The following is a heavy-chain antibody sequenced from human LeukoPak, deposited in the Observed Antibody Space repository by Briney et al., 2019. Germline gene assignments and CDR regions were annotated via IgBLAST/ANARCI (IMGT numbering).Heavy chain of an antibody. V-gene: IGHV3-48*04. CDR1: GFTFSGDS. CDR3: AGTTKGGTVAFDM. J-gene: IGHJ3*02. CDR2: ISGSSTTI. Sequence: AGGSLRVSCVASGFTFSGDSMNWVRQAPGKGLEWLSYISGSSTTIYYADSVKGRFTISRDNAKNSLYLQMNSLRAEDTAVYYCAGTTKGGTVAFDMWGQGTLVTVSS. D-gene: IGHD2-15*01.